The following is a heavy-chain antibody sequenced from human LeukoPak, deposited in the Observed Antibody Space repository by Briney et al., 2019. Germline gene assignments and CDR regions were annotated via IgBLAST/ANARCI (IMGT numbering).Heavy chain of an antibody. V-gene: IGHV3-23*01. J-gene: IGHJ6*02. Sequence: GGSLRLSCAASGFTFSSYAMSWVRQAPGKGLEWVSAISGSGGSTYYADSVKGRFTISRDNSKNTLYLQMNSLRAEDTAVYYCARASYCGGDCYPYYYGMDVWGQGTTVTVSS. CDR1: GFTFSSYA. CDR3: ARASYCGGDCYPYYYGMDV. D-gene: IGHD2-21*02. CDR2: ISGSGGST.